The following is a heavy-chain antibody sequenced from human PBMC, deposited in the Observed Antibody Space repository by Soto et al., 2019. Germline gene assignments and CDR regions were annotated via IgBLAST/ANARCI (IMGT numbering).Heavy chain of an antibody. CDR1: GYTFTGYY. Sequence: SVKVSCKASGYTFTGYYIHWVRQAPGQGLEWMGWINPNSGGTNYAQKFQGWVTMTRDTSISTAYMELSRLRSDDTAVYYCARGIAAAAARGMDVWGQGTTVTVSS. J-gene: IGHJ6*02. D-gene: IGHD6-13*01. V-gene: IGHV1-2*04. CDR3: ARGIAAAAARGMDV. CDR2: INPNSGGT.